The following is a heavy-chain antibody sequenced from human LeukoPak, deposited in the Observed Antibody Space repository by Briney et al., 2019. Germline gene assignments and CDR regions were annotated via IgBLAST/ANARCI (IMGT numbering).Heavy chain of an antibody. CDR3: ARSSQWELPYYYYYGMDV. CDR1: GGTLSSYA. J-gene: IGHJ6*02. D-gene: IGHD1-26*01. CDR2: IIPIFGTA. V-gene: IGHV1-69*13. Sequence: SVKASCKASGGTLSSYAISWVRQAPGQGLEWMGGIIPIFGTANYAQKFQGRVTITADESTSTAYMELSSLRSEDTAVYYCARSSQWELPYYYYYGMDVWGQGTTVTVSS.